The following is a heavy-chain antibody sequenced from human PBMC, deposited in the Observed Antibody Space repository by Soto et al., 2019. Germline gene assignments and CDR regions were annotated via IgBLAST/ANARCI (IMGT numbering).Heavy chain of an antibody. V-gene: IGHV5-51*01. Sequence: GESLKISCKGSGYSFTTNWIGWVRQMPGKGLEWMGIIFPSDSDTRYNTAFQGQVIISADRSSTTAYLQMNSLKASDTAIYYCAKLPPRAQSLVRYYFDYWGQGTPVTVSS. D-gene: IGHD3-10*01. CDR1: GYSFTTNW. CDR3: AKLPPRAQSLVRYYFDY. CDR2: IFPSDSDT. J-gene: IGHJ4*02.